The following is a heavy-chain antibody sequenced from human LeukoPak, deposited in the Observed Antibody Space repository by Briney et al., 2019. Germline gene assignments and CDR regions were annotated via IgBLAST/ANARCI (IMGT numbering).Heavy chain of an antibody. V-gene: IGHV4-61*01. Sequence: SETLSLTCTVSGGSISSSSYYRGWIRQPPGKGLEWIGYIYYSGSTNYNPSLKSRVTISVDTSKNQFSLKLKSVTAADTAVYYCARDRGAAWWYFDLWGRGALVTVSS. CDR1: GGSISSSSYY. D-gene: IGHD3-10*01. J-gene: IGHJ2*01. CDR2: IYYSGST. CDR3: ARDRGAAWWYFDL.